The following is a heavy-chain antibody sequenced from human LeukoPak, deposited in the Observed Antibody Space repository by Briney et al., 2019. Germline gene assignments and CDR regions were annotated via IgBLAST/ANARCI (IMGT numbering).Heavy chain of an antibody. D-gene: IGHD6-6*01. V-gene: IGHV4-39*01. CDR3: ASPSSSSSSYDY. Sequence: SETLPLTCSVSGGSISSSSYYWGWIRQPPGKGLEWIGSINDSGDTYHNPSLKSRVTISVDTSKNQFSLKLSSVTAADTAVYYCASPSSSSSSYDYWGQGTLVTVSS. CDR1: GGSISSSSYY. CDR2: INDSGDT. J-gene: IGHJ4*02.